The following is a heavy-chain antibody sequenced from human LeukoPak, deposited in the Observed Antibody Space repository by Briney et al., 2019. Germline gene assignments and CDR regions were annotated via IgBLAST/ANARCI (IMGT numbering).Heavy chain of an antibody. CDR3: ARVGLKDTAMVIAY. J-gene: IGHJ4*02. CDR1: GGSVSSGSYY. CDR2: IYYSGST. Sequence: PSETLSLTCTVSGGSVSSGSYYWSWIRQPPGKGLEWIGYIYYSGSTNYNPSLKSRVTISVDTSKNQFSLKLSSVTAADTAVYYCARVGLKDTAMVIAYWGQGTLVTVSS. D-gene: IGHD5-18*01. V-gene: IGHV4-61*01.